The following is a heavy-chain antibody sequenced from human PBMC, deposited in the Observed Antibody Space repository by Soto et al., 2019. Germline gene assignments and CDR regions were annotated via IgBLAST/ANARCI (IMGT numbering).Heavy chain of an antibody. CDR3: AREISPDMVRGVDIHFVYYYYYGMDV. V-gene: IGHV3-33*01. D-gene: IGHD3-10*01. J-gene: IGHJ6*02. CDR1: GFTFSSYG. CDR2: IWYDGSNK. Sequence: GGSLRLSCAASGFTFSSYGMHWVRQAPGKGLEWVAVIWYDGSNKYYADSVKGRFTISRDNSKNTLYLQMNSLRAEDTAVYYCAREISPDMVRGVDIHFVYYYYYGMDVWGQGTTVTVSS.